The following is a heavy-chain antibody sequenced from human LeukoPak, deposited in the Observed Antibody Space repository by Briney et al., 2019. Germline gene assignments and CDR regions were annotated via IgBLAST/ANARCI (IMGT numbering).Heavy chain of an antibody. CDR1: GYTFTSYD. V-gene: IGHV1-8*03. CDR3: ARAPRYSSSWHLFPYYYYMDV. D-gene: IGHD6-13*01. CDR2: MNPNSGNT. Sequence: ASVKVSCKASGYTFTSYDINWVRQATGQGLEWMGWMNPNSGNTGYAQKFQGRVTITRNTSISTAYMELSSLRSEDTAVYYCARAPRYSSSWHLFPYYYYMDVWGKGTTVTVSS. J-gene: IGHJ6*03.